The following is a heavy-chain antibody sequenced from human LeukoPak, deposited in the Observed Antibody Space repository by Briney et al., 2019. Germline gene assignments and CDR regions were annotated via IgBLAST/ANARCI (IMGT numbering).Heavy chain of an antibody. D-gene: IGHD3/OR15-3a*01. V-gene: IGHV4-59*04. CDR1: GGSISSYY. J-gene: IGHJ4*02. CDR3: ARQTGSGLFILP. Sequence: SETLSLTCTVAGGSISSYYWSWIRQPPGKGLEWIGSIYYSGSTYHNPSRKSRVTISVDTSKNQFSQKLTSVTAADTAVYYCARQTGSGLFILPGGQGTLVTVSS. CDR2: IYYSGST.